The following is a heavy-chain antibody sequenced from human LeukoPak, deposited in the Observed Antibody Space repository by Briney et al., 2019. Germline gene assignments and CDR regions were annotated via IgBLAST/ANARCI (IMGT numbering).Heavy chain of an antibody. CDR2: ISSSSSTI. V-gene: IGHV3-48*01. D-gene: IGHD3-3*01. J-gene: IGHJ4*02. CDR3: ARASFITRFLEWSTSGFDY. Sequence: GGSLRLSCAASGFTFSSYSMNWVRQAPGKGLEWVSYISSSSSTIYYADSVKGRFTISRDNAKNSLYLQMNSLRAEDTAVYYCARASFITRFLEWSTSGFDYWGQGTLVTVSS. CDR1: GFTFSSYS.